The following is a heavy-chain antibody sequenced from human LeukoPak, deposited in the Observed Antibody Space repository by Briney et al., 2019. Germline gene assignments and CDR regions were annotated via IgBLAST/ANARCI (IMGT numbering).Heavy chain of an antibody. CDR2: ISYDGSNK. D-gene: IGHD1-26*01. CDR3: AKETSGSYYD. Sequence: GGSLRLSCVASGFTFSSYGMHWVRQAPGKGLEWVAVISYDGSNKYYADSVKGRFTISRDNSKDTLYLQMNSLRAEDTTVYYCAKETSGSYYDWGQGTLVTVSS. CDR1: GFTFSSYG. V-gene: IGHV3-30*18. J-gene: IGHJ4*02.